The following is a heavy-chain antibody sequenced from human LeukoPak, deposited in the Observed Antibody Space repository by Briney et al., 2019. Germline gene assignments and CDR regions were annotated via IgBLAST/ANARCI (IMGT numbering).Heavy chain of an antibody. CDR1: GFPFSSYS. CDR2: ISPSGGGT. D-gene: IGHD7-27*01. V-gene: IGHV3-23*01. CDR3: AQDLAWGAFDH. J-gene: IGHJ4*02. Sequence: PGGSLRLSCAASGFPFSSYSMNWVRQAPGKGLEWVSGISPSGGGTYYADSVKGRFTISRDDSKNTLSLQMNSLRVEDTAVYYCAQDLAWGAFDHWGQGTLVTVSS.